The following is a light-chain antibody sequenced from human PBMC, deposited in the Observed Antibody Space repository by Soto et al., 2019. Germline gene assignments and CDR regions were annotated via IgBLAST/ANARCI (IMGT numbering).Light chain of an antibody. V-gene: IGKV1-5*03. CDR2: NAS. Sequence: DIQMTQSPSTLSASVGDRVTITCRASQSISSWLAWYQQKPGKAPKLLIYNASSLESGVPSRFSGSGSGTEFTRTISSLQPDDFATYYCQQYNSYGLTFGGGTKVEFK. CDR3: QQYNSYGLT. J-gene: IGKJ4*01. CDR1: QSISSW.